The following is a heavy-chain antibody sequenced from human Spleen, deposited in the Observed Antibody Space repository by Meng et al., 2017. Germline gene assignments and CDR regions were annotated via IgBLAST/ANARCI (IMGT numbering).Heavy chain of an antibody. CDR1: GFTVSSNY. D-gene: IGHD3-3*01. CDR2: IYSGGST. CDR3: ASSPSAYYDFWSGYYPLDY. Sequence: GESLKISCAASGFTVSSNYMSWVRQAPGKGLEWVSVIYSGGSTYYADSVKGRFTISRDNSKNTLYLQMNSLRAEDTAVYYCASSPSAYYDFWSGYYPLDYWGQGTLVTVSS. J-gene: IGHJ4*02. V-gene: IGHV3-53*01.